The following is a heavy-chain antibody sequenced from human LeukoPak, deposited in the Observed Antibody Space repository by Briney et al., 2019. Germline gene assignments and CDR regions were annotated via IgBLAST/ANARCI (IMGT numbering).Heavy chain of an antibody. CDR3: ARRGTTGTYYYYYGMDV. J-gene: IGHJ6*02. CDR1: GYTFTSYA. Sequence: ASVKVSCKASGYTFTSYAMNWVRQAPGQGLEWMGWINTNTGNPTYAQGFTGRFVFSLDTSVSTAYLQISSLKAEDTAVYYCARRGTTGTYYYYYGMDVWGQGTTVTVSS. V-gene: IGHV7-4-1*02. CDR2: INTNTGNP. D-gene: IGHD1-1*01.